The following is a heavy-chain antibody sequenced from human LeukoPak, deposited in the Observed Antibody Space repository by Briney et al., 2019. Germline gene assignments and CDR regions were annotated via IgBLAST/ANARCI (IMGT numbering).Heavy chain of an antibody. CDR3: ASGGHDYGDY. J-gene: IGHJ4*02. CDR1: GFTFSSYS. Sequence: PGGSLRHSCAASGFTFSSYSMNWVRQALGKGLEWVSYISSSSSTIYYADSVKGRFTISRDNAKNSLYLQMNSLRAEDTAVYYCASGGHDYGDYWGQGTLVTVSS. V-gene: IGHV3-48*04. D-gene: IGHD4-17*01. CDR2: ISSSSSTI.